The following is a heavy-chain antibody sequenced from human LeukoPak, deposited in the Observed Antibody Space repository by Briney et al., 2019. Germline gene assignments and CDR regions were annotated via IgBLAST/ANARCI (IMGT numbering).Heavy chain of an antibody. CDR3: AKGALYYYDSSDYYHDY. CDR2: ISGSGGST. Sequence: GGSLRLSCAASGFTFSSYAMSWVRQAPGKGLEWVSAISGSGGSTYYADSVKGRFTISRDNSKNTLYLQMTSLRAEDTAVYYCAKGALYYYDSSDYYHDYWGQGTLVTVSS. D-gene: IGHD3-22*01. J-gene: IGHJ4*02. CDR1: GFTFSSYA. V-gene: IGHV3-23*01.